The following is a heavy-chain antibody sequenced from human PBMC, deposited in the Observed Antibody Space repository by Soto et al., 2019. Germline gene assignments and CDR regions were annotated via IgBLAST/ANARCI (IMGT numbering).Heavy chain of an antibody. V-gene: IGHV1-69*13. Sequence: EASVKVSSKASGGTFSSYAISWVRQAPGQGLEWMGGIIPIFGTANYAQKFQGRVTITADESTSTAYMELSSLRSEDTAVYYCARGLHYYDSSGSQPLFDYWGQGTPVTVSS. CDR3: ARGLHYYDSSGSQPLFDY. CDR2: IIPIFGTA. J-gene: IGHJ4*02. CDR1: GGTFSSYA. D-gene: IGHD3-22*01.